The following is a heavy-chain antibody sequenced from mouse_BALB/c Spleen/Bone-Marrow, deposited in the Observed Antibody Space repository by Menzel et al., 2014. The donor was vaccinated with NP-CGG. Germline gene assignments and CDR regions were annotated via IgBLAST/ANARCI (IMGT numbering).Heavy chain of an antibody. CDR1: GFDFSRYW. V-gene: IGHV4-1*02. Sequence: EVKLVESGGGLVQPGGSLKLSCAASGFDFSRYWMSWVRQAPGKGPEWIGEINPDSSTINYTPSLKDKFIISRDNAKNTLYLQMSKVRSGDTALYYCAHRYDVAMDYWGQGTSVTVSS. J-gene: IGHJ4*01. CDR2: INPDSSTI. CDR3: AHRYDVAMDY. D-gene: IGHD2-14*01.